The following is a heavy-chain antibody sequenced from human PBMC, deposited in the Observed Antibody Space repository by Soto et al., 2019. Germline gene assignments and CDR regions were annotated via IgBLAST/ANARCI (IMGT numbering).Heavy chain of an antibody. CDR1: VLTVRGKKY. CDR2: LYDVDGT. Sequence: WWSLRLSCSALVLTVRGKKYITLVRQAPGKGLEWVSALYDVDGTYYADSAKGRFTISRDNSNNIIYLQMNSLGPDDTAVYYCASWLEREHAYDIWGLGTMVTVS. D-gene: IGHD1-1*01. V-gene: IGHV3-53*01. J-gene: IGHJ3*02. CDR3: ASWLEREHAYDI.